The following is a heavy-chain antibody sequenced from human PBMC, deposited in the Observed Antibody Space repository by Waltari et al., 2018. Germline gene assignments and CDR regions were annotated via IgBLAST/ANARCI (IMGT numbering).Heavy chain of an antibody. D-gene: IGHD2-15*01. CDR1: GASITTYY. V-gene: IGHV4-59*01. CDR3: ARDYPAAHVFDY. Sequence: QVQLQESGPGLVNPSETLSLTCTVSGASITTYYYSWIRQSPGKGLQWIGSMYYTGTAYYNPSLKSRVTISLDTSKNQCSLSLTSVTTADTAVYYCARDYPAAHVFDYWGQGTVVAVSS. CDR2: MYYTGTA. J-gene: IGHJ4*02.